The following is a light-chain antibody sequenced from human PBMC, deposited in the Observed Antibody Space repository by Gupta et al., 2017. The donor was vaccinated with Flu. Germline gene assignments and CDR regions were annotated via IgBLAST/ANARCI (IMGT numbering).Light chain of an antibody. V-gene: IGKV3-15*01. CDR3: QQYDIWPYT. CDR1: QSISYN. CDR2: GAS. J-gene: IGKJ1*01. Sequence: EIVMTQSPATLSVSPGERATLSCKASQSISYNLAWYQQKPGQAPRLLFYGASTRATGIPARFSGSGSGTAFTLTISSLQSEDFAVYYCQQYDIWPYTFGQGSKVEIK.